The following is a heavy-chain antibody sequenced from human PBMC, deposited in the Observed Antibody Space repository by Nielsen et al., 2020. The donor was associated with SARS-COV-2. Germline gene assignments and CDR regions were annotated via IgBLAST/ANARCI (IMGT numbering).Heavy chain of an antibody. V-gene: IGHV3-30-3*01. Sequence: WIRQPPGKGLEWVAVISYDGSSKYYADSVKGRFTISRDNSKNTLYLQMNSLRAEDTAVYYCARTLYGSGSYYFDYWGQGTLVTVSS. J-gene: IGHJ4*02. CDR3: ARTLYGSGSYYFDY. CDR2: ISYDGSSK. D-gene: IGHD3-10*01.